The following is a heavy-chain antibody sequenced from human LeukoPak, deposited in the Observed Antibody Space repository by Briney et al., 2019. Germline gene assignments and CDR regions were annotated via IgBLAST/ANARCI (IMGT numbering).Heavy chain of an antibody. CDR2: IYYSGST. J-gene: IGHJ3*02. D-gene: IGHD4/OR15-4a*01. Sequence: SETLSLTCTVSGGSISSSRYHWGWIRQPPGKGLEWIGSIYYSGSTYYSPSLKSRVTISVDTSKNQFSLKLSSVTAADTAVYYCAGVGAPDAFDIWGQGTMVTVSS. CDR3: AGVGAPDAFDI. CDR1: GGSISSSRYH. V-gene: IGHV4-39*01.